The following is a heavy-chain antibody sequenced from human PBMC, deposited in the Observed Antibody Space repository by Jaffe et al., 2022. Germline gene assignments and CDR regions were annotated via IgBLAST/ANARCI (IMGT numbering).Heavy chain of an antibody. Sequence: QVQLQESGPGLVKPSQTLSLTCTVSGGSISSGSYYWSWIRQPAGKGLEWIGRIYTSGSTNYNPSLKSRVTISVDTSKNQFSLKLSSVTAADTAVYYCARRGGDWDYYYYMDVWGKGTTVTVSS. CDR1: GGSISSGSYY. CDR3: ARRGGDWDYYYYMDV. V-gene: IGHV4-61*02. CDR2: IYTSGST. D-gene: IGHD2-21*02. J-gene: IGHJ6*03.